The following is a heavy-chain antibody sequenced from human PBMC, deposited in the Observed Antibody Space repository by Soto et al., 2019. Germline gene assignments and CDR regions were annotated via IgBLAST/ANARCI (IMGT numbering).Heavy chain of an antibody. Sequence: HPGGSLRLSCAASGFTFSSYAMSWVRQAPGKGLEWVSAISGSGGSTYYADSVKGRFTISRDNSKNTLYLQMNSLRAEDTAVYYCATGGSYGYNYFDYWGQGTLVTVSS. V-gene: IGHV3-23*01. D-gene: IGHD5-18*01. CDR3: ATGGSYGYNYFDY. CDR1: GFTFSSYA. CDR2: ISGSGGST. J-gene: IGHJ4*02.